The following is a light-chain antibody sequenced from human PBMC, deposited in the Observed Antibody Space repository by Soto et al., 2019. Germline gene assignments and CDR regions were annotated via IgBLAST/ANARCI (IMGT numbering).Light chain of an antibody. CDR2: DNN. Sequence: QSVLTQPPSVSVAPGQKVTISCSGSSSNIGDNFVSWYQLLPATAPKLLIYDNNKRPSGIPDRFSGSKSGTSATLGITGLQTGDEADYYCGTWDSSLSAVVFGGGTKVTVL. J-gene: IGLJ2*01. CDR3: GTWDSSLSAVV. V-gene: IGLV1-51*01. CDR1: SSNIGDNF.